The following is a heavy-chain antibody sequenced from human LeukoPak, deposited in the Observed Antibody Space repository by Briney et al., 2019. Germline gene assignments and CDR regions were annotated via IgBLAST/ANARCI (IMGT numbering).Heavy chain of an antibody. V-gene: IGHV3-48*03. J-gene: IGHJ4*02. CDR2: ISSSGSTI. D-gene: IGHD3-9*01. CDR3: AKDTRDILTGYYNTAFDY. CDR1: GFTFSSYE. Sequence: PGGSLRLSCAASGFTFSSYEMNWVRQAPGKGLEWVSYISSSGSTIYYADSVKGRFTISRDNAKNSLYLQMNSLRAEDTDLYYCAKDTRDILTGYYNTAFDYWGQGTLVTVSS.